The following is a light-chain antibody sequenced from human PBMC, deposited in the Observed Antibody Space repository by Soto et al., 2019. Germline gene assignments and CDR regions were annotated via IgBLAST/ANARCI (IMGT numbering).Light chain of an antibody. J-gene: IGLJ3*02. CDR2: EVS. CDR3: SSYAGSNLWL. CDR1: SSDVGGYNY. V-gene: IGLV2-8*01. Sequence: QSALTQPPSASGSPGQSVTISCTGTSSDVGGYNYVSWYQQHPGKAPKLMIYEVSKRPSGVPDRFSGSKSGNTASLTVSGLQAEAEADYYCSSYAGSNLWLFGGGTQLSVL.